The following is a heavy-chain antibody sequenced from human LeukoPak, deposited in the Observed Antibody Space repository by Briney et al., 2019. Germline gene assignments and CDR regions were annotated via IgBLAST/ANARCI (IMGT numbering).Heavy chain of an antibody. CDR3: ASQFLLPFDY. J-gene: IGHJ4*02. CDR2: TIPILGIA. D-gene: IGHD3-22*01. Sequence: SVKVSCKAPGDTFGSYAISWVRQAHAQGLEWMGRTIPILGIAKYAQKFQGRLTITADTPTSTAYMELTNLRSDDTAVYYCASQFLLPFDYWGRGTLVTVSS. V-gene: IGHV1-69*04. CDR1: GDTFGSYA.